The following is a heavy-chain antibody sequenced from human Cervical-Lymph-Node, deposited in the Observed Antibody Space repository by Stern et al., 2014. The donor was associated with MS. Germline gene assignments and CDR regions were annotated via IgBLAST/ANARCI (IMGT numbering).Heavy chain of an antibody. V-gene: IGHV4-59*12. J-gene: IGHJ4*02. Sequence: VQLVESGPGLVKPSETLSLTCTVSGDSMREYYWAWIRLAPEKRLEWIGYIFYSGSTTYNPSLESRVSISVDTSRNQFSLRLSSVTAADTAVYFCARSGQWNFDYWGPGTLVSVSS. CDR3: ARSGQWNFDY. D-gene: IGHD6-19*01. CDR1: GDSMREYY. CDR2: IFYSGST.